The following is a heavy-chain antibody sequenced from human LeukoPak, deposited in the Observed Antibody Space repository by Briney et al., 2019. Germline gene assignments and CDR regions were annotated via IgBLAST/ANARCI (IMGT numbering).Heavy chain of an antibody. Sequence: PGGSLRLSCAASGFTVSTNYMSWVRQAPGKGLEWVSVIYSDGRTYYADSVKGRFTISRDNSKNTLYLQVNSLRAEDTAVYFCTTWVGAHFDFWGQGTLVTVSS. D-gene: IGHD1-26*01. V-gene: IGHV3-53*01. CDR2: IYSDGRT. CDR1: GFTVSTNY. J-gene: IGHJ4*02. CDR3: TTWVGAHFDF.